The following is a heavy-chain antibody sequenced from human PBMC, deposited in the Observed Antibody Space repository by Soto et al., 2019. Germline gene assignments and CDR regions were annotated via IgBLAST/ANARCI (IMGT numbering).Heavy chain of an antibody. CDR2: IYYSGST. CDR1: GGSISSYY. J-gene: IGHJ5*02. V-gene: IGHV4-59*01. D-gene: IGHD3-10*01. Sequence: QVQLQESGPGLVKPSETLSLTCTVSGGSISSYYWSWIRQPPGKGLEWIGYIYYSGSTNYNPSLKGRVTISVDTSKNQFSLKLSSVTAADTAVYYCARPIWFGELWGWFDPWGQGTMVTVSS. CDR3: ARPIWFGELWGWFDP.